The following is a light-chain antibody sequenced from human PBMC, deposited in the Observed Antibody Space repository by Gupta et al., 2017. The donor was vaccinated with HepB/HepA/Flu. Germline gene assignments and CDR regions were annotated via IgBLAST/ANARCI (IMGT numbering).Light chain of an antibody. CDR1: QSLLHSNGYNY. Sequence: VMTQSPLSLPVTPGEPASISCRSSQSLLHSNGYNYLDWYLQKPGQSPQLLIYLGSNRASGVPDRFSGSGSGTDFTLKISRGEAEDVGVYYCKQSLQTPFTFGLGTKWISN. CDR3: KQSLQTPFT. J-gene: IGKJ3*01. CDR2: LGS. V-gene: IGKV2-28*01.